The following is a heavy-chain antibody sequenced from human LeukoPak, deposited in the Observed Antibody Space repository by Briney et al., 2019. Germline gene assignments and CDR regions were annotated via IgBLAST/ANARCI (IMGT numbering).Heavy chain of an antibody. J-gene: IGHJ4*02. CDR3: ARESGYSSGVN. Sequence: PGGSLRLSCAASGFTFSSYGMHWVRQAPGKGLEWVAVIWYDGSNKYYVDSVKGRFTISRDNSKNTLYLQMNSLRAEDTAVYYCARESGYSSGVNWGQGTLVTVSS. D-gene: IGHD6-19*01. CDR2: IWYDGSNK. V-gene: IGHV3-33*01. CDR1: GFTFSSYG.